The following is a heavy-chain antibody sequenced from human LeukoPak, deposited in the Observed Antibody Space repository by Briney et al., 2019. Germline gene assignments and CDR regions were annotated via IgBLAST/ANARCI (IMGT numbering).Heavy chain of an antibody. CDR1: GLSVSSKY. Sequence: GGSLRLSCAASGLSVSSKYMSWVRQAPGKGLEWVSGIFGGDSAYHADSVKGRFTISRDNSKNTLYLQMNSLRPGDTAVYFCASLMTTTHYYYMDVWGKGTTVTVSS. CDR2: IFGGDSA. V-gene: IGHV3-53*01. D-gene: IGHD1-1*01. CDR3: ASLMTTTHYYYMDV. J-gene: IGHJ6*03.